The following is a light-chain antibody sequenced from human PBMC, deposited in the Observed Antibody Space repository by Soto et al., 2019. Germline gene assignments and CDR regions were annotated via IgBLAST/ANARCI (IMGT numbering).Light chain of an antibody. Sequence: EIVLTQSPGTLSLSPGERATLSCRASQSVSSSYLAWYQQKPGQAPRLLIYGASSRATGIPDRFSGSESGTDFTLTISRLEPEDFAVYYCQQYGSSSETFGQGTKLEIK. CDR3: QQYGSSSET. CDR1: QSVSSSY. V-gene: IGKV3-20*01. CDR2: GAS. J-gene: IGKJ2*01.